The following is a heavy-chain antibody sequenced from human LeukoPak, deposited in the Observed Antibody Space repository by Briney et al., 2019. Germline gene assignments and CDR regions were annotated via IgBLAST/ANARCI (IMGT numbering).Heavy chain of an antibody. Sequence: GGSLRLSCAASGFTFSSYSMNWVCQAPGKGLEWVSSISSSSSYIYYADSVKGRFTISRDNAKNSLYLQMNSLRAEDTAVYYCARDRREAVADWGQGTLVTVSS. CDR3: ARDRREAVAD. CDR1: GFTFSSYS. J-gene: IGHJ4*02. V-gene: IGHV3-21*01. CDR2: ISSSSSYI. D-gene: IGHD6-19*01.